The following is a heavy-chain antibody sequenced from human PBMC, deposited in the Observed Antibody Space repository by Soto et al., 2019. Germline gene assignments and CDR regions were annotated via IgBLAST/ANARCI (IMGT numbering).Heavy chain of an antibody. J-gene: IGHJ4*02. V-gene: IGHV1-18*01. D-gene: IGHD1-1*01. Sequence: QVHLVQSGAEVKKPGASVKVSCKASGYTFTSYGITWLRQAPGQGLEWMGWISAHNGDTDYAQKLQARVIVARDTSTSTTYMELRSLIYDDTAVYYCARGRYGDYWGQGALVTVSS. CDR2: ISAHNGDT. CDR1: GYTFTSYG. CDR3: ARGRYGDY.